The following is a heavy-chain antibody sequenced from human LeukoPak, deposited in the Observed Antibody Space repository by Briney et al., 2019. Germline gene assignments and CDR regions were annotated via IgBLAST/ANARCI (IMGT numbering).Heavy chain of an antibody. CDR2: IYHSGTT. V-gene: IGHV4-4*02. CDR3: ARAFLVGYSPEEYFFDY. CDR1: GGSIRSSSW. Sequence: SETLSLTCTVSGGSIRSSSWWSWVRQPPGKGLECIGEIYHSGTTNYNPSLKSRVTISVDESKNQFSLKLNSVTAADTAVYYCARAFLVGYSPEEYFFDYWGQGTLVTVSS. J-gene: IGHJ4*02. D-gene: IGHD2-15*01.